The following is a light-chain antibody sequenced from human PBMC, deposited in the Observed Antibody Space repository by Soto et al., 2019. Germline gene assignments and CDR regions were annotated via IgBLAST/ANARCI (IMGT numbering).Light chain of an antibody. CDR3: SSYAGSNNGV. Sequence: QSALTQPPSASGSPGQSVTISCTGTSSDVGDYNYVSWYQQHPGKAPKLMIYEVSKRPSGVPDRFSGSKSGNTASLTVSGLQAEEEADYYCSSYAGSNNGVFGGGTKLTVL. J-gene: IGLJ3*02. V-gene: IGLV2-8*01. CDR2: EVS. CDR1: SSDVGDYNY.